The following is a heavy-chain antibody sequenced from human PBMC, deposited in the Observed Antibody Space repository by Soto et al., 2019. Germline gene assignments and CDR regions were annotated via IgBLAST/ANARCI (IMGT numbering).Heavy chain of an antibody. CDR3: ARTLGSSGFDY. Sequence: QVQLVQSGPEVKKPGASVKVCCKASGYSFTPYGIAWVRQAPGQGLEWMGWISTHNGNTKYEQKVQDRVTMTTDTSTTTAYMELRSLRSDDTAMYYCARTLGSSGFDYWGQGTLVAVSS. J-gene: IGHJ4*02. CDR2: ISTHNGNT. D-gene: IGHD3-10*01. V-gene: IGHV1-18*01. CDR1: GYSFTPYG.